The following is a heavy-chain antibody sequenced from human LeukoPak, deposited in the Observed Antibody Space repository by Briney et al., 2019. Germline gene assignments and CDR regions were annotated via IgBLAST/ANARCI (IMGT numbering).Heavy chain of an antibody. CDR2: MNPDSGNT. Sequence: ASVKVSCKASGYTFTSYDINWVRQATGQGLEWMGWMNPDSGNTGYAQKVQGRVTMTRHTSISTAYMELSSLRYEDTAVYYCARGGDSSSWYPLYYYYYMDVWGKGTTVTVSS. J-gene: IGHJ6*03. D-gene: IGHD6-13*01. CDR3: ARGGDSSSWYPLYYYYYMDV. V-gene: IGHV1-8*01. CDR1: GYTFTSYD.